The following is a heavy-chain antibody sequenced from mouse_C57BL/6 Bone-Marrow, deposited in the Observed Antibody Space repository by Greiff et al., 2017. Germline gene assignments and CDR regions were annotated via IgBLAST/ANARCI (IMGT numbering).Heavy chain of an antibody. D-gene: IGHD1-1*01. CDR1: GYTFTSYW. J-gene: IGHJ4*01. CDR2: IYPGNSDT. Sequence: EVKLMESGTVLARPGASLKMSCTTSGYTFTSYWMHWVHQRPGQGLEWIGAIYPGNSDTSYHQTFKGKANLTAVTSASTPYMELSTVEKADSSFYCCKKYGSARDYWGQGTSVTVSS. V-gene: IGHV1-5*01. CDR3: KKYGSARDY.